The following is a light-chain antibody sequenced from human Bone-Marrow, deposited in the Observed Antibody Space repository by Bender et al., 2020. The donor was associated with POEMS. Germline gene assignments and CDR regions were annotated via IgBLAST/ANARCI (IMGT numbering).Light chain of an antibody. CDR2: DVS. Sequence: QSALTQPASVSGSPGQSITISCSGTSSDVGGYNSVSWYQHHPDSAPKLMLYDVSNRPSGVSNRFSGSKSGNTASLTISGLQAEDEADYYCCSHTTSSTWVFGGGTKLAVL. V-gene: IGLV2-14*03. CDR1: SSDVGGYNS. CDR3: CSHTTSSTWV. J-gene: IGLJ3*02.